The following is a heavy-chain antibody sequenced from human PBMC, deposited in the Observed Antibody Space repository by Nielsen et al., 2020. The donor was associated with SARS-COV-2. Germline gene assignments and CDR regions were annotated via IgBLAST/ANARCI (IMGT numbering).Heavy chain of an antibody. Sequence: SETLSLTCTVSGGSISSSSYYWGWIRQPPGKGLEWIGSIYYSGSTYYNPSLKSRVTISVDTSKTQFSLKLTSMTAADTAVYYCARGGGSRGRFDSWGQGTLVTVSS. CDR2: IYYSGST. CDR3: ARGGGSRGRFDS. V-gene: IGHV4-39*07. D-gene: IGHD6-13*01. J-gene: IGHJ4*02. CDR1: GGSISSSSYY.